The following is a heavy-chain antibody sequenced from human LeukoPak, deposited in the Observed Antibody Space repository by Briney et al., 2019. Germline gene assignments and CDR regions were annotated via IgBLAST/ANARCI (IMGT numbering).Heavy chain of an antibody. D-gene: IGHD3-16*02. V-gene: IGHV3-23*01. J-gene: IGHJ4*02. CDR3: AKEGGYGELSSYFDY. Sequence: GGSLRLSCAASGFTFSSYWMSWGREAPGEGLEWVSAISGSGGSTYYADSVKGRFTISRDNSKNTLYLQMNSLRAEDTAVYYCAKEGGYGELSSYFDYWGQGTLVTVSS. CDR2: ISGSGGST. CDR1: GFTFSSYW.